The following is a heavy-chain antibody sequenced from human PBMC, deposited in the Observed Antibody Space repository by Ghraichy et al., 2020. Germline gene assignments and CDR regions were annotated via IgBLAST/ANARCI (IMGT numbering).Heavy chain of an antibody. CDR3: ARVRDLGYYGMYV. J-gene: IGHJ6*02. CDR1: GYTFTASF. Sequence: ASVKVSCKISGYTFTASFIHWVRLVPGQVLEWMGWINPNSGGTNYAQKFQGRVTMTRDTSISTAYMELSRLRSDDTAVYYCARVRDLGYYGMYVCGQGTT. D-gene: IGHD3-10*01. CDR2: INPNSGGT. V-gene: IGHV1-2*02.